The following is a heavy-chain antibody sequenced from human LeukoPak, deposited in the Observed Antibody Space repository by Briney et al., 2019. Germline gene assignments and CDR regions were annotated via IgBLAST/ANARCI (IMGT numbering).Heavy chain of an antibody. CDR1: GFTFSDSW. V-gene: IGHV3-7*05. CDR3: ASSKDPYFHR. Sequence: GGSLSLSCAASGFTFSDSWMTWVRQTPGKGLQWVASIHQDAGEKQYVDSVRGRFTISRDNAKNSLYLQMNSLRVEDTAVYYCASSKDPYFHRWGQGTLVTVSS. CDR2: IHQDAGEK. J-gene: IGHJ4*02.